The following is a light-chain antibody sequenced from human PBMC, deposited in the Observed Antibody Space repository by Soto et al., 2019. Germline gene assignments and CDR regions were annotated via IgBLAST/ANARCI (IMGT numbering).Light chain of an antibody. Sequence: EIVMTQSPVTLSVSPGERATLSCRASQSVSSNIAWYQQKPGQAPRLLNYGASTRATGIPARFSGGGSGTEFTLTISSLQSEDFAVYYCQQYNNCPPWTFGQGTKVDIK. J-gene: IGKJ1*01. V-gene: IGKV3-15*01. CDR3: QQYNNCPPWT. CDR1: QSVSSN. CDR2: GAS.